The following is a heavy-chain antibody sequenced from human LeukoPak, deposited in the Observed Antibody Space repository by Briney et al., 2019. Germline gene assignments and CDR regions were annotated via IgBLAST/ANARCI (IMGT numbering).Heavy chain of an antibody. V-gene: IGHV6-1*01. Sequence: SQTLSLTCAISGDSVSSNSAAWNWIRQSPSRGLEWLGRTYYRSKWYNDYAVSVKSRITINPDTSKNQFYLQLNSVTPEDTAVYYCARTPDTKIRDESFDYWGQGTLVTVSS. D-gene: IGHD5-24*01. CDR1: GDSVSSNSAA. CDR3: ARTPDTKIRDESFDY. J-gene: IGHJ4*02. CDR2: TYYRSKWYN.